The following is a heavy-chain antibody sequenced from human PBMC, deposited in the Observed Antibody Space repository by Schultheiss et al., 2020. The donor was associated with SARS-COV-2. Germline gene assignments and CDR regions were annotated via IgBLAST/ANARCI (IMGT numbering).Heavy chain of an antibody. D-gene: IGHD2-15*01. V-gene: IGHV3-74*01. CDR1: GFTFSSYW. Sequence: GESLKISCAASGFTFSSYWMHWVRQAPGKGLVWVSRINSDGSSTSYADSVKGRFTISRDNAKNTLYLQMNSLRAEDTAVYYCARGSDCSGGSCYFYYYGMDVWGQGTTVTVSS. CDR3: ARGSDCSGGSCYFYYYGMDV. CDR2: INSDGSST. J-gene: IGHJ6*02.